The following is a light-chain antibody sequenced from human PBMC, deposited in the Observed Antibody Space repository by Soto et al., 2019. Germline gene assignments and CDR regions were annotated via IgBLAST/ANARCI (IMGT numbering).Light chain of an antibody. CDR3: QQYDNYPLT. CDR1: QNINNW. J-gene: IGKJ4*01. V-gene: IGKV1-5*01. Sequence: GDRVTITCRASQNINNWIAWYQQKPGKAPKFLIYDASTLESGVPSRFSGSASGTEFTLTISSLQPDDFATYYCQQYDNYPLTFGGGTKVDIK. CDR2: DAS.